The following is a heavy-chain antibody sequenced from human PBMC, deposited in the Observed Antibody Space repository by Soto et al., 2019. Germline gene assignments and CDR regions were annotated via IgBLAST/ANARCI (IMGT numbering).Heavy chain of an antibody. V-gene: IGHV3-23*01. Sequence: GGSLRLSCAASGFTFSSYAMSWVRQAPGKGLEWVSAISGSGGSTYYADSVKGRFTISRDNSKNTLYLQMNSLRAEDAAVYYCAKMKRKNPYYYDRSGYYPEDYWGQGTLVTVFS. CDR1: GFTFSSYA. J-gene: IGHJ4*02. CDR2: ISGSGGST. CDR3: AKMKRKNPYYYDRSGYYPEDY. D-gene: IGHD3-22*01.